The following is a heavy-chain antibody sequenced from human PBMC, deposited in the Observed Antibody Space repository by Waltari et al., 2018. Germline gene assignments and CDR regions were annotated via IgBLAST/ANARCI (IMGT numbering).Heavy chain of an antibody. V-gene: IGHV3-30*02. J-gene: IGHJ5*02. D-gene: IGHD1-26*01. CDR2: IRYDGSNK. CDR3: AKGSGSYEGFDP. CDR1: GFNLSSVG. Sequence: QLVESGGGVVKPGGSLRRSCAGYGFNLSSVGMQWVRQAPGKGLEWVTFIRYDGSNKYYADSVKGRFIISRDNSKNTVYLQMNSLRPEDAAVYYCAKGSGSYEGFDPWGQGTLVTVSS.